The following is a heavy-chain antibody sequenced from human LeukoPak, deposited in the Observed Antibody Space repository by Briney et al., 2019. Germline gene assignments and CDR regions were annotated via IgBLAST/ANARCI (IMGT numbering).Heavy chain of an antibody. J-gene: IGHJ4*02. V-gene: IGHV1-69*04. CDR3: ARDHEITGTTPLFFDY. CDR2: IIPILGIA. CDR1: GGTFSSYA. D-gene: IGHD1-20*01. Sequence: ASVKVSCKASGGTFSSYAISWVRQAPGQGLEWMGRIIPILGIANYAQKFQGRVTITADKSTSTAYMELSSLRSEDTAVYYCARDHEITGTTPLFFDYWGQGTLVTVSS.